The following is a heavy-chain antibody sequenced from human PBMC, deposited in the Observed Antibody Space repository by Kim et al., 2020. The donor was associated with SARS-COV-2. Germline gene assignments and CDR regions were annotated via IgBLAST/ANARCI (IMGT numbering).Heavy chain of an antibody. J-gene: IGHJ4*02. Sequence: ASVKVSCKASGYTFINYVMHWVRQAPGQRPEWMGLISIGNDNTKFSQKFQGRVTITRDTSASTAYMELTSLRSEDTAIYYCARGSGWAFDYWGQGTLGTV. CDR1: GYTFINYV. V-gene: IGHV1-3*04. CDR2: ISIGNDNT. D-gene: IGHD6-19*01. CDR3: ARGSGWAFDY.